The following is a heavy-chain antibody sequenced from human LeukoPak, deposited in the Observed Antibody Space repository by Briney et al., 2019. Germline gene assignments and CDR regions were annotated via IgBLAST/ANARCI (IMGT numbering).Heavy chain of an antibody. V-gene: IGHV1-69*13. CDR3: ASPYYDILTGYYYYFDY. Sequence: GASVKVSRKASGGTFSSYAISWVRQAPGQGLEWMGGIIPIFGTANYAQKFQGRVTITADESTSTAYMELSSLRSEDTAVYYCASPYYDILTGYYYYFDYWGQGTLVTVSS. D-gene: IGHD3-9*01. CDR2: IIPIFGTA. CDR1: GGTFSSYA. J-gene: IGHJ4*02.